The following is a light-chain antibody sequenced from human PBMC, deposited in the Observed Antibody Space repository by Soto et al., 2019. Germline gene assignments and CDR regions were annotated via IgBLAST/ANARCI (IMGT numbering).Light chain of an antibody. Sequence: VLTQSPATLSLSPGETATLSCRASRSVGNYLAWYQQKPGQAPRLLIDDASSGAPGIPARFSGSGSGTDFXXXIXXLEPEDFAVYYCXXXSGWPPSLTFGGGTKVEIK. CDR2: DAS. V-gene: IGKV3-11*01. CDR3: XXXSGWPPSLT. J-gene: IGKJ4*01. CDR1: RSVGNY.